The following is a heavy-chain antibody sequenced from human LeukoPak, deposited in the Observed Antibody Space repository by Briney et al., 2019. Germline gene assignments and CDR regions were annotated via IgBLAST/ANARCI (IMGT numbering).Heavy chain of an antibody. V-gene: IGHV6-1*01. Sequence: SQTLSLTCAISGDSVSSNSAAWNWIRQSPSRGLEWLGRTYYRSKWYNDYAVSVKSRITINPDTSKNQSSLQLNSVTPEDTAVYYCAREVGGGYSSGWSYYFDYWGQGTLVTVSS. D-gene: IGHD6-19*01. J-gene: IGHJ4*02. CDR3: AREVGGGYSSGWSYYFDY. CDR2: TYYRSKWYN. CDR1: GDSVSSNSAA.